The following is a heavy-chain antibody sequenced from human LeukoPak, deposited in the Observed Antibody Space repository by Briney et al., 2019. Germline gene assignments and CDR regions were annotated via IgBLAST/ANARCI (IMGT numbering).Heavy chain of an antibody. CDR2: ITNGAAGT. D-gene: IGHD3-3*01. CDR1: GFTFSNYA. J-gene: IGHJ4*02. V-gene: IGHV3-23*01. CDR3: ARGDDFWSGYLDH. Sequence: GGSLRLSCAASGFTFSNYAMTWVRQAPGQGLEWVSTITNGAAGTFYADSVKGRFTISGDNSKNTVYLQMNSLRAEDTAVFYCARGDDFWSGYLDHWGQGTLVTVSS.